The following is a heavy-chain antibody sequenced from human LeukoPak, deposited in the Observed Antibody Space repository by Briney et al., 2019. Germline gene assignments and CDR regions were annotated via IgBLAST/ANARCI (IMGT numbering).Heavy chain of an antibody. J-gene: IGHJ4*02. Sequence: ASVKVSCKASGYTFTGYYMHWVRQAPGQGLEWMGWINPNSGGTNYAQKFQGRVTMTRDTSISTAYMELSRLRSDDTAVYYCAREASSSSFVDYWGQGTLVTVSS. D-gene: IGHD6-6*01. CDR1: GYTFTGYY. V-gene: IGHV1-2*02. CDR2: INPNSGGT. CDR3: AREASSSSFVDY.